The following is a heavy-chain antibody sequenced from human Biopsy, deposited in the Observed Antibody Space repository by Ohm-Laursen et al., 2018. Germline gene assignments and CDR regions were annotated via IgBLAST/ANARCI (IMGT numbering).Heavy chain of an antibody. Sequence: SETLSLTCSVSGGSISSSYWSWIRQPPGKGLEWIGYISYSGSTSYNPSLKSRATISVDTSKNQFSLKVISVTAADTAVYYCARLTGDQSYWGQGILVTASS. V-gene: IGHV4-59*01. CDR1: GGSISSSY. CDR3: ARLTGDQSY. D-gene: IGHD7-27*01. J-gene: IGHJ4*02. CDR2: ISYSGST.